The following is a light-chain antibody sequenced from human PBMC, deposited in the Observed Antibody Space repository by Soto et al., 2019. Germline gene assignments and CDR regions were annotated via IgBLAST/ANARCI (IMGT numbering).Light chain of an antibody. CDR2: EVS. J-gene: IGLJ1*01. CDR3: SSYRSSSTPLI. V-gene: IGLV2-14*01. Sequence: QSALTQPASVSGSPGQSITISCTGTSSDVGGYNYVSWYQQHPGKAPKLMIYEVSTRPSGVSNRFSGSKSGNTASLTISGLQAEDEADYYCSSYRSSSTPLIFGTGTKLTVL. CDR1: SSDVGGYNY.